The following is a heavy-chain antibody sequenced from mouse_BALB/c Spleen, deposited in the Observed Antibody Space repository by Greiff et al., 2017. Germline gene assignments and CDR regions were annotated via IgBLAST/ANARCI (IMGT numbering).Heavy chain of an antibody. CDR3: ARHGGITTGYFDV. V-gene: IGHV5-6*01. Sequence: EVQRVESGGDLVKPGGSLKLSCAASGFTFSSYGMSWVRQTPDKRLEWVATISSGGSYTYYPDSVKGRFTISRDNAKNTLYLQMSSLKSEDTAMYYCARHGGITTGYFDVWGAGTTVTVSS. J-gene: IGHJ1*01. CDR1: GFTFSSYG. D-gene: IGHD2-4*01. CDR2: ISSGGSYT.